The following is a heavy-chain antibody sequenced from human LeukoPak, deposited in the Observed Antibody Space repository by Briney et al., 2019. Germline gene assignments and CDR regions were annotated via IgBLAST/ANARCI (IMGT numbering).Heavy chain of an antibody. CDR1: GGSIRSSNW. D-gene: IGHD6-19*01. CDR3: ARAGWFSTTWHFDY. CDR2: IYHTGNT. Sequence: SGTLSLTCAVSGGSIRSSNWWSWVRQPPGKGQEWIGEIYHTGNTNYNPSLKSRVTISVDTSKKQFSLNLSSVTAADTAVYYCARAGWFSTTWHFDYWGQGILVTVSS. V-gene: IGHV4-4*02. J-gene: IGHJ4*02.